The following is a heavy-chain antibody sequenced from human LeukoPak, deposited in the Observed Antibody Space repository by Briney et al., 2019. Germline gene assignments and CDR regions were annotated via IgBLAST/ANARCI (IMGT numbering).Heavy chain of an antibody. J-gene: IGHJ6*03. CDR3: AREQRGGLSVNLGVLFASYYTYYYMDV. D-gene: IGHD3-10*01. CDR1: GYTFTMYY. Sequence: ASVKVSCKASGYTFTMYYIHWVRQAPGQGLAWMGMINPSYGDTPYAQKFQDRVTNTSHMYTPTVYMALRTLRSEDTAVYFFAREQRGGLSVNLGVLFASYYTYYYMDVWGRGTTVTVSS. CDR2: INPSYGDT. V-gene: IGHV1-46*01.